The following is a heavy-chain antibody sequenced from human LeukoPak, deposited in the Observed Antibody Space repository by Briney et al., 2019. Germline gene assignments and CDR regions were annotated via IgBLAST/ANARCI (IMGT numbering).Heavy chain of an antibody. Sequence: EAGGSLRLSCAASGFTFSSYAMSWVRQAPGKGLEWVSAISGSGGSTYYADSVKGRFTIYRDNSKNTLYLQMNSLRAEDTAVYYCAKAESYYGSGSYLSNPYYFDYWGQGTLVTVSS. CDR1: GFTFSSYA. D-gene: IGHD3-10*01. V-gene: IGHV3-23*01. J-gene: IGHJ4*02. CDR3: AKAESYYGSGSYLSNPYYFDY. CDR2: ISGSGGST.